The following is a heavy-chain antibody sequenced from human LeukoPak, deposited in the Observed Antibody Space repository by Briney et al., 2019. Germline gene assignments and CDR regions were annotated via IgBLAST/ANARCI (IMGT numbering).Heavy chain of an antibody. CDR2: IIPIFGTA. D-gene: IGHD3-9*01. CDR3: ARRNTDILTGYYPPFDY. V-gene: IGHV1-69*13. Sequence: SVKVSCKASGGTFSSYAISWVRQAPGQGLVWMGGIIPIFGTANYAQKFQGRVTITADESTSTAYMELSSLRSEDTAVYYCARRNTDILTGYYPPFDYWGQGTLVTVSS. CDR1: GGTFSSYA. J-gene: IGHJ4*02.